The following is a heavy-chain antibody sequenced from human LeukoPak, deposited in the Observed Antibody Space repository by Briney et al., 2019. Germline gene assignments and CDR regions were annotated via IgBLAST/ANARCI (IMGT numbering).Heavy chain of an antibody. CDR3: AKDGGGLFAARWMDV. V-gene: IGHV3-23*01. J-gene: IGHJ6*03. Sequence: GGSLRLSCAASGITVSTYYMSWVRHAPGKGLEWVSAISNAGAATYYAASVKGRFTISRDNTKNTLYLQMNSLRAEDTAVYYCAKDGGGLFAARWMDVWVKGTKVTVS. CDR1: GITVSTYY. D-gene: IGHD3-3*01. CDR2: ISNAGAAT.